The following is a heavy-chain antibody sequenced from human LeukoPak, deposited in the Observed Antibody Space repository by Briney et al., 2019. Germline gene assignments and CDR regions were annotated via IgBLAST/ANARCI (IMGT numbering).Heavy chain of an antibody. J-gene: IGHJ4*02. D-gene: IGHD3-22*01. CDR3: ARANYYDTSGFGY. CDR1: GFTFSSYE. Sequence: GGSLRLSCAVSGFTFSSYEMNWVRQAPGKGLEWVSYISSSGSAIYYADSVKGRFTISRDNAKNSLYLQMNSPRAEDTAVYYCARANYYDTSGFGYWGQGTLVTVSS. CDR2: ISSSGSAI. V-gene: IGHV3-48*03.